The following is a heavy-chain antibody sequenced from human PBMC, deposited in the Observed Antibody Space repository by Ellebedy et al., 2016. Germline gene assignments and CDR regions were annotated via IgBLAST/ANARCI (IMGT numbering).Heavy chain of an antibody. CDR2: IHPSGGST. D-gene: IGHD1-7*01. Sequence: ASVKVSCKASGYTFTTYYMHWVRQAPGQGLEWMGIIHPSGGSTSYAQRFQGRVTMTRDTSTTTVYMELSSLRSEDTAVYYCATGGETGTIDDFYYGMDVWGQGTTVTVSS. CDR3: ATGGETGTIDDFYYGMDV. V-gene: IGHV1-46*01. CDR1: GYTFTTYY. J-gene: IGHJ6*02.